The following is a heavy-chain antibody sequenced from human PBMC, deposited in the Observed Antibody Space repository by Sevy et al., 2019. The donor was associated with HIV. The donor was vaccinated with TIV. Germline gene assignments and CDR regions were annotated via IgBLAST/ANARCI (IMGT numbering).Heavy chain of an antibody. CDR1: GFTPSTYG. J-gene: IGHJ4*02. D-gene: IGHD2-8*01. Sequence: GGSLRLSCAASGFTPSTYGMLWVRQAPGKGLEWVAVIGYDGSNKYYADSVKGRFTISRDNSKNTLFLQMDSLRAEDTAVYYCARDPRMYGDYLLAYFDSWGQGTLVTVS. CDR3: ARDPRMYGDYLLAYFDS. CDR2: IGYDGSNK. V-gene: IGHV3-33*01.